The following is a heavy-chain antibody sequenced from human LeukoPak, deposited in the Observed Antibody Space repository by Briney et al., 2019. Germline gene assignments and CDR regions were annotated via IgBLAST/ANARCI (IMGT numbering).Heavy chain of an antibody. Sequence: ASVKVSCKASGGTLSSYAISWVRQAPGQGLEWMGGIIPMFGTANYAQKIQGRVTITADKSTSTAYMELRSLRSDDTAVYYCARGRGYDFWSLNYYFDYWGQGTLVTVSS. D-gene: IGHD3-3*01. CDR1: GGTLSSYA. CDR3: ARGRGYDFWSLNYYFDY. J-gene: IGHJ4*02. V-gene: IGHV1-69*06. CDR2: IIPMFGTA.